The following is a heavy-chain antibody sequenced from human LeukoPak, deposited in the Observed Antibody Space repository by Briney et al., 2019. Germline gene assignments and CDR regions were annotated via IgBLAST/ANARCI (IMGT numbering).Heavy chain of an antibody. CDR3: AGHHSGSWSGGYWFDP. Sequence: KPSETLSLTCTVSGGSISSYYWSWIRQPPGEGLEWIGYIYYSGSTNYNPSLKSRVTISVDTSKNQFSLKLSSVTAADTAVYYCAGHHSGSWSGGYWFDPWGQGTLVTVSS. D-gene: IGHD6-13*01. J-gene: IGHJ5*02. CDR1: GGSISSYY. CDR2: IYYSGST. V-gene: IGHV4-59*08.